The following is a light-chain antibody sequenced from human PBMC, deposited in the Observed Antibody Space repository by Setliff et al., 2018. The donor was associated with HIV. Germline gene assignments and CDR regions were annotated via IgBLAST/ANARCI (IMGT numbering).Light chain of an antibody. CDR1: SSDVGTYDY. CDR2: EVS. CDR3: SSYSTSGTL. V-gene: IGLV2-14*01. J-gene: IGLJ1*01. Sequence: QSALTQPASVSGSPGQTITISCTGTSSDVGTYDYVSWYQRHPGKAPRLMIYEVSNRPSGVSNRFSGSKSGNTASLTVSGLQAGDEADYYCSSYSTSGTLFGTGTKVTVL.